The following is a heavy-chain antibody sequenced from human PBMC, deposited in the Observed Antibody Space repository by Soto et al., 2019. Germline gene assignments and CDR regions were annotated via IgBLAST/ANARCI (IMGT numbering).Heavy chain of an antibody. V-gene: IGHV4-31*03. D-gene: IGHD3-9*01. J-gene: IGHJ2*01. CDR1: GGSISSGGYY. CDR2: IYYSGST. Sequence: QVQLQESGPGLVKPSQTLSLTCTVSGGSISSGGYYWSWIRQHPGKGLEWIGYIYYSGSTYYNPSLKSRVTTTVDASKNRFSLKLSSVTAADTAMYYCARVPLYYDILTGYEYWYFDLWGRGTLVTVSS. CDR3: ARVPLYYDILTGYEYWYFDL.